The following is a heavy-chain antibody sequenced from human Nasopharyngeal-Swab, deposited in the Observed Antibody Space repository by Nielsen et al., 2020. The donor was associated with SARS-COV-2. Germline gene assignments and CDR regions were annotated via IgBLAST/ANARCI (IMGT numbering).Heavy chain of an antibody. CDR1: GFTFSSYA. Sequence: GGSLRLSCAASGFTFSSYAMSWVRQAPGKGLEWVSVIYSGGSTYYADSVKGRFTISRDNSKNTLYLQMNSLRAEDTAVYYCARDSEGAAAGKGYYYGMDVWGQGTTVTVSS. J-gene: IGHJ6*02. V-gene: IGHV3-53*01. CDR2: IYSGGST. CDR3: ARDSEGAAAGKGYYYGMDV. D-gene: IGHD6-13*01.